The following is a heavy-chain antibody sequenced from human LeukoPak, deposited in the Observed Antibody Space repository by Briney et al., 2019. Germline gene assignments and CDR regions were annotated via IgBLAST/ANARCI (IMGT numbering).Heavy chain of an antibody. V-gene: IGHV3-23*01. Sequence: GWSVRLSCAASGFTFSDYPMSWVRQAPGKELEWVSAINRLAGSTDYADSVNGRFTISRDNSQNTLFLQMNSLRVDDTAMYYCAKDVRDYYGTGTLNFDSWGQGTLVSVSS. CDR1: GFTFSDYP. D-gene: IGHD3-10*01. CDR3: AKDVRDYYGTGTLNFDS. CDR2: INRLAGST. J-gene: IGHJ4*02.